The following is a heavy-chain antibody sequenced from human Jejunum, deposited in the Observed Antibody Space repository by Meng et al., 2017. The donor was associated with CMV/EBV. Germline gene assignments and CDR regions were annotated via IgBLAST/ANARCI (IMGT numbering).Heavy chain of an antibody. CDR2: IIPIFDTT. V-gene: IGHV1-69*15. J-gene: IGHJ4*02. CDR3: ARAHGFADNPDGLDY. CDR1: GGTFKNYA. D-gene: IGHD1-14*01. Sequence: QVQVVQSWPEVKKPGSSGKVSCKTSGGTFKNYAINWVRQAPGQGLEWMGNIIPIFDTTNYAQTLQGRVTISADESARVVYMDLSSLTSEDTALYYCARAHGFADNPDGLDYWGQGTLVTVSS.